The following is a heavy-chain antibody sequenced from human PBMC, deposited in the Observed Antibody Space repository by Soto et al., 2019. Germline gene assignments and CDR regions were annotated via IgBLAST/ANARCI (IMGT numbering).Heavy chain of an antibody. V-gene: IGHV3-30*18. D-gene: IGHD6-13*01. CDR3: AKDEGAYSSSPSQYFYFCYGMDV. Sequence: QVQLVESGGGVVQPGRSLRLSCAASGFTFSSYGMHWVRQAPGKGLEWVAVISYDGSNKYYADSVKGRFTISRDNSKNALYLQMNSLRAEDTAVYYCAKDEGAYSSSPSQYFYFCYGMDVWGQGTTVTVSS. CDR1: GFTFSSYG. CDR2: ISYDGSNK. J-gene: IGHJ6*02.